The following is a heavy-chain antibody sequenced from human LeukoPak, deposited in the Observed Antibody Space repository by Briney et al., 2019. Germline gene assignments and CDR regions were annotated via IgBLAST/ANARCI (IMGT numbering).Heavy chain of an antibody. Sequence: SVKVSCKASGGTFSSYAISWVRQAPGQGLEWMGGIIPIFGTANYAQKFQGRVTMTRDTSTSTVYMELSSLRSEDTAVYYCARDLGRSYNPGTAAAGLDYWGQGTLVTVPS. CDR3: ARDLGRSYNPGTAAAGLDY. CDR2: IIPIFGTA. V-gene: IGHV1-69*05. CDR1: GGTFSSYA. J-gene: IGHJ4*02. D-gene: IGHD6-13*01.